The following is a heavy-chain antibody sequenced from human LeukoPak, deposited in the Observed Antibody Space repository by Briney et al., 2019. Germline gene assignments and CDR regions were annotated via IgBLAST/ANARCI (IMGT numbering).Heavy chain of an antibody. J-gene: IGHJ4*02. Sequence: PGGSLRLSCAASGFTFSSYWMSWVRQAPGKGLEWVANIKQDGSEKYYVDSVKGRFTISRDNAKNSLYLQMNSLRADDTAVYYCARDSALAYCGGDCYSSDYWGQGTLVTVSS. CDR2: IKQDGSEK. CDR3: ARDSALAYCGGDCYSSDY. V-gene: IGHV3-7*03. CDR1: GFTFSSYW. D-gene: IGHD2-21*01.